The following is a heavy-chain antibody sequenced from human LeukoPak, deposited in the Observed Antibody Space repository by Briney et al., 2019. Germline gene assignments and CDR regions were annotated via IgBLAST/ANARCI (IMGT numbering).Heavy chain of an antibody. Sequence: GGSLRLSCAASGFTLSSYGMHWVRQAPGKGLEWVAIISYDGSQKHFGDSVRGRFTVSRDDSENTLYLQMNSLKTEDTAVYSCAKGGDGKIPFDNWGQGTLVTVSS. CDR3: AKGGDGKIPFDN. J-gene: IGHJ4*02. D-gene: IGHD5-24*01. CDR2: ISYDGSQK. V-gene: IGHV3-30*18. CDR1: GFTLSSYG.